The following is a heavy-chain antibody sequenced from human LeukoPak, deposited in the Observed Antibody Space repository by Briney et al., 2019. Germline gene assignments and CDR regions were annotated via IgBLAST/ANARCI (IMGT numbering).Heavy chain of an antibody. Sequence: GGSLRLSCAASGFTFSSYWMSWVRQAPGKGLEWVANIKQDGSEKYYVDSVKGRFTISRDNAKNSLYLQMNSLRAEDTAVYYCASQGDPGEFDYWGQGTLVTVSS. V-gene: IGHV3-7*05. CDR1: GFTFSSYW. D-gene: IGHD3-16*01. CDR2: IKQDGSEK. CDR3: ASQGDPGEFDY. J-gene: IGHJ4*02.